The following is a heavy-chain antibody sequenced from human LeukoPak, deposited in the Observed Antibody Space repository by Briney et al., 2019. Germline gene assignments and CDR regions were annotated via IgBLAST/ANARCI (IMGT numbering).Heavy chain of an antibody. CDR1: GFTVSSYT. V-gene: IGHV3-23*01. D-gene: IGHD7-27*01. CDR2: ITTSDGNT. CDR3: AKDGGLWVSAHWGDS. J-gene: IGHJ4*02. Sequence: GGSLRLSCAASGFTVSSYTMSWVRQAPGKGLEWVSTITTSDGNTYYADSVKGGFTVSRDNSKNTLFLQMNSLRAEDTAVYYCAKDGGLWVSAHWGDSWGRGTLVNVSS.